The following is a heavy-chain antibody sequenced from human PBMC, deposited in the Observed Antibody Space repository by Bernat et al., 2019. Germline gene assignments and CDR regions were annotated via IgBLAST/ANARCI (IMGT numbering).Heavy chain of an antibody. CDR2: VSYDGSHK. CDR1: GFTCSNSA. J-gene: IGHJ6*03. CDR3: ARDGRAYSSAWVDYSFHYLDV. D-gene: IGHD6-19*01. V-gene: IGHV3-30*01. Sequence: VGRVGAGGGVVEPGRSLRLSGAASGFTCSNSALHWVRQAPGKGLEWVAVVSYDGSHKYYPDAVQGRFTISIDNPKHTLYLQMDSLRPEDTAVYYCARDGRAYSSAWVDYSFHYLDVWGKGTKVTVSS.